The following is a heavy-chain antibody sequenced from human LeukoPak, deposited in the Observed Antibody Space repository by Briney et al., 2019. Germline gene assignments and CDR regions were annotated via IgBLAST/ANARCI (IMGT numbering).Heavy chain of an antibody. CDR2: ISGSGGST. D-gene: IGHD2-15*01. CDR3: ANLGDIVVVVGDNATDH. Sequence: GGSLRLSCAASGFTFSSYAMSWVRQAPGRGLEWGSVISGSGGSTYYTDSVKGRVTISRDNSKNTLYLQMNSLRAEDTAVYYCANLGDIVVVVGDNATDHWGQGILVTVSS. CDR1: GFTFSSYA. J-gene: IGHJ4*02. V-gene: IGHV3-23*01.